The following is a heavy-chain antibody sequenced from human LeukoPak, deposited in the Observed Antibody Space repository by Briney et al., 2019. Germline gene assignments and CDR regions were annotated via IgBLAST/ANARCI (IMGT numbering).Heavy chain of an antibody. D-gene: IGHD3-10*01. CDR2: IYYSGST. V-gene: IGHV4-30-4*08. CDR3: ARAHGSVRGNLHWFDP. J-gene: IGHJ5*02. Sequence: TLSLTCTVSGGSISSGGYYWSWIRQPPGKGLEWIGYIYYSGSTYYNPSLKSRVTISVDTSKNQFSLKLSSVTAADTAVYYCARAHGSVRGNLHWFDPWGQGTLVTVSS. CDR1: GGSISSGGYY.